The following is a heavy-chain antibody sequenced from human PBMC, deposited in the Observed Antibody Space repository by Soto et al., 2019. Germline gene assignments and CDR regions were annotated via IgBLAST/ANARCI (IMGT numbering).Heavy chain of an antibody. Sequence: SGPTLVNPTQTLTLTCIFSGFSLRTSGVGVGWIRQPPGKALEWLGFIYWSDDKRYSPSLKSRLTITKDTSKNQVVLTMTNMDPVDTATYYCAKSGSSGWYGWFDPWGQGTLVTVSS. CDR1: GFSLRTSGVG. CDR3: AKSGSSGWYGWFDP. V-gene: IGHV2-5*01. J-gene: IGHJ5*02. CDR2: IYWSDDK. D-gene: IGHD6-19*01.